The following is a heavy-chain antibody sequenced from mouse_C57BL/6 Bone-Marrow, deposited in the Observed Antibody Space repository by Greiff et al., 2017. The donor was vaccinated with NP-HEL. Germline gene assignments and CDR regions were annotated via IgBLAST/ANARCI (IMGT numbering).Heavy chain of an antibody. CDR3: ARRGGSSYEFAY. CDR2: ISNLAYSI. V-gene: IGHV5-15*01. J-gene: IGHJ3*01. Sequence: EVMLVESGGGLVQPGGSLKLSCAASGFTFSDYGMAWVRQAPRKGPEWVAFISNLAYSIYYADNVTGRFTISRENATNTLYLEMSSLRSEDTAMYYCARRGGSSYEFAYWGQGTLVTVSA. CDR1: GFTFSDYG. D-gene: IGHD1-1*01.